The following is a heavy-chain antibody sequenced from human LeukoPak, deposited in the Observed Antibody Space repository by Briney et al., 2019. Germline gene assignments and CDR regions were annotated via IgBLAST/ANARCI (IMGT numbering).Heavy chain of an antibody. CDR2: SRDKANSYIT. J-gene: IGHJ4*02. V-gene: IGHV3-72*01. CDR1: GFTFSDHY. CDR3: AKSAYYDSSGFYREYYFDY. D-gene: IGHD3-22*01. Sequence: GGSLRLSCAASGFTFSDHYMDWVRQAPGKGLEWVARSRDKANSYITEYAASVKGRFTISRDDSKNSLYLQMNSLRAEDTAVYYCAKSAYYDSSGFYREYYFDYWGQGTLVTVSS.